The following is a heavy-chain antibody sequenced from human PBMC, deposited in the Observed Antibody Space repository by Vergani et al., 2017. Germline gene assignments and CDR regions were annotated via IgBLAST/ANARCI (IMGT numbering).Heavy chain of an antibody. CDR2: ISGSGGST. D-gene: IGHD6-19*01. J-gene: IGHJ4*02. CDR3: ATTSGIAVAGKVDY. CDR1: GFTFRSYA. V-gene: IGHV3-23*01. Sequence: EVQLLESGGGLVQPGGSLRLSCAASGFTFRSYAMSWVRQAPGKGLEWVSAISGSGGSTYYADSVKGRFTISRDNSKNTLYLQMNSLRAEDTAVYYCATTSGIAVAGKVDYWGQGTLVTVSS.